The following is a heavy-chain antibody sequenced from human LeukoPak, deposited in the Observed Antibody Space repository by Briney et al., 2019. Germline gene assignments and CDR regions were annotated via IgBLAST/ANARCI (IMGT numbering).Heavy chain of an antibody. CDR1: GYSFPSYW. CDR2: IAPSDSYT. CDR3: ARHLDYYEPVDY. Sequence: GESLKISCKVSGYSFPSYWITWVRQVPGKGLEWMGRIAPSDSYTNYNPSFEGHVTMSVEKSITTVYLQWSSLKASDTAMYYCARHLDYYEPVDYWGQGTLVTVSS. J-gene: IGHJ4*02. D-gene: IGHD1-26*01. V-gene: IGHV5-10-1*01.